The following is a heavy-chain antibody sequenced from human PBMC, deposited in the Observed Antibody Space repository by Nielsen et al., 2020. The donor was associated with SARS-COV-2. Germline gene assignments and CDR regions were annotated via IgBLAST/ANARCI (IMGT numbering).Heavy chain of an antibody. V-gene: IGHV3-48*02. D-gene: IGHD1-26*01. J-gene: IGHJ6*03. CDR1: GFTFSSYS. CDR3: ARVGATTKYYYYYMDV. CDR2: IGSSSSTI. Sequence: GGSLRLSCAASGFTFSSYSMNWVRQAPGKGLEWVSYIGSSSSTIYYADSVKGRFTISRDNAKNSLYLQMNSLRDEDTAVYYCARVGATTKYYYYYMDVWGKGTTVTVSS.